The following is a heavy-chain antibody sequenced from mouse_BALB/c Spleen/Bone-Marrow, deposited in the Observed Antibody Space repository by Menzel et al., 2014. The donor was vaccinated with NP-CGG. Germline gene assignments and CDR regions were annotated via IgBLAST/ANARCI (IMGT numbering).Heavy chain of an antibody. D-gene: IGHD4-1*01. CDR2: IHPNSGNT. V-gene: IGHV1S130*01. CDR1: GYTFTSSW. Sequence: QVQLQQSGSVLVRPGASVKLSCKASGYTFTSSWMHWAKQRPGQGLEWIGEIHPNSGNTNYNGKFKGKATLTVDTSSSTAYVDLSSLTSGDSAVYYCARELGRGYYFDYWGQGTTLTVSS. J-gene: IGHJ2*01. CDR3: ARELGRGYYFDY.